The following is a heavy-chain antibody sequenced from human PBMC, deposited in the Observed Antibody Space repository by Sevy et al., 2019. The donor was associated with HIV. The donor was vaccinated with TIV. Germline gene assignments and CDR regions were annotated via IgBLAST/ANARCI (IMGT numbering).Heavy chain of an antibody. V-gene: IGHV3-9*01. CDR1: GFTFDDYA. J-gene: IGHJ6*02. D-gene: IGHD5-12*01. CDR2: ISWNSGSI. Sequence: GGSLRLSCAASGFTFDDYAMHWVRQAPGKGLEWVSGISWNSGSIGYADSVKGRFTISRDNAKNSLYLQMNSLRAEDTALYYCAKDMGDGYNSLVLDGTGYYYYGMDVWGQGTTVTVSS. CDR3: AKDMGDGYNSLVLDGTGYYYYGMDV.